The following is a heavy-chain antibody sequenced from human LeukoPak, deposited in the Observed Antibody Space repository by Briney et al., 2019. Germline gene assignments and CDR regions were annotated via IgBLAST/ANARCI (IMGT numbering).Heavy chain of an antibody. Sequence: ASVKVSCKASGYTFTGYYMHWVRQAPGQGLEWMGWINPNSGGTSYAQKFQGRVTMTRDTSISTAYMELSRLRSDDTAVYYCARVTPLYYYGMDVWGQGTTVTVSS. CDR3: ARVTPLYYYGMDV. V-gene: IGHV1-2*02. CDR2: INPNSGGT. J-gene: IGHJ6*02. CDR1: GYTFTGYY.